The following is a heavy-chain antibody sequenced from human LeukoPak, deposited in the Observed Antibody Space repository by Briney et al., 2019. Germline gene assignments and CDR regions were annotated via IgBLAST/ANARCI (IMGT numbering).Heavy chain of an antibody. CDR3: ARRGYSGYDTYYFDY. Sequence: GESLKISCKGSGYSFTSYWIGWVRQMPGKGLEWMGIIYPGDSDTRYSPSFQGQVTISADKSISTAYLQWSSLKASDTAMYYCARRGYSGYDTYYFDYWGQGALVTVSS. CDR2: IYPGDSDT. J-gene: IGHJ4*02. D-gene: IGHD5-12*01. CDR1: GYSFTSYW. V-gene: IGHV5-51*01.